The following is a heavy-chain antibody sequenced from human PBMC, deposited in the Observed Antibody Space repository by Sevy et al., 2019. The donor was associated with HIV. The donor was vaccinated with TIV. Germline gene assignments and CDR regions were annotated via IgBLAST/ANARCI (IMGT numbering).Heavy chain of an antibody. CDR1: GLTFSSYS. J-gene: IGHJ6*02. D-gene: IGHD3-10*01. Sequence: GGSLRLSCVASGLTFSSYSMKWVRQAPGKGLEWVSSISSSSSYIYYADSVKGRFTSSRDNAKKSLYLQVNSLRAEDTAVYYCARDRDGSGSSGGYGMDVWGQGTTVTVSS. CDR2: ISSSSSYI. V-gene: IGHV3-21*01. CDR3: ARDRDGSGSSGGYGMDV.